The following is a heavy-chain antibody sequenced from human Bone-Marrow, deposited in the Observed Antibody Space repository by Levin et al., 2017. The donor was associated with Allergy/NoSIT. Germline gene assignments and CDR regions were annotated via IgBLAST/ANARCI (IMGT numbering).Heavy chain of an antibody. CDR1: GFSFSNYA. CDR2: VSISGVD. CDR3: VKLGDDFRPGRLYYMDV. D-gene: IGHD2-21*02. J-gene: IGHJ6*03. V-gene: IGHV3-23*01. Sequence: GESLKISCAASGFSFSNYAMNWVRQVPGKGLEWVAGVSISGVDYYADSVRGRFSILRDNSRETLFLQMNTLRPEDTAIYHCVKLGDDFRPGRLYYMDVWGKGTSVTVSS.